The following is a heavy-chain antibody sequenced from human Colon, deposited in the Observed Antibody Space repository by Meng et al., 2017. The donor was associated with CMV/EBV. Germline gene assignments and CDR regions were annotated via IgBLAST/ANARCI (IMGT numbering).Heavy chain of an antibody. CDR2: INPTNGRT. V-gene: IGHV1-8*02. CDR1: GYSFSTYD. Sequence: ASVKVSCKTSGYSFSTYDINWVRQAPGQGLEWMGGINPTNGRTFDAEKFRGRVALTRDTSISTAFMELSRLTSEDTAVYYCTSDVIFGMAGGQGFKRWGQGTQVTVSS. D-gene: IGHD3-3*02. CDR3: TSDVIFGMAGGQGFKR. J-gene: IGHJ1*01.